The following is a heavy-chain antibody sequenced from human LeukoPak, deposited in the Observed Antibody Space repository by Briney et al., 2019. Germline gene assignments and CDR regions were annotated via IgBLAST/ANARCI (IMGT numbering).Heavy chain of an antibody. CDR1: GFTFSGSA. J-gene: IGHJ6*03. V-gene: IGHV3-73*01. Sequence: GGSLTLSCAASGFTFSGSAMHWVRQASGKGLEWVGRIRSKANSYATAYAASVKGRFTISRDDSKNTAYLQMNSLNTEDTAVYYCTRHLHETGEYYYYYMDVWGKGTTVTVSS. CDR2: IRSKANSYAT. D-gene: IGHD7-27*01. CDR3: TRHLHETGEYYYYYMDV.